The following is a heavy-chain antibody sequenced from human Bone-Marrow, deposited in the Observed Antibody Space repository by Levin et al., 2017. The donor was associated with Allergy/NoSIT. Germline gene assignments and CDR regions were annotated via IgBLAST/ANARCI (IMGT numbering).Heavy chain of an antibody. CDR1: GLTFRSYA. Sequence: GESLKISCIVSGLTFRSYAMHWVRQTPGKGLEWVSFISYDGSIKEYADSVKGRFTFSRDNSKNTLDLQMNSVRVEDTGVYFCASGGGWNNPGYTLDYWGQGTLVPVSS. J-gene: IGHJ4*02. CDR3: ASGGGWNNPGYTLDY. D-gene: IGHD1/OR15-1a*01. V-gene: IGHV3-30*04. CDR2: ISYDGSIK.